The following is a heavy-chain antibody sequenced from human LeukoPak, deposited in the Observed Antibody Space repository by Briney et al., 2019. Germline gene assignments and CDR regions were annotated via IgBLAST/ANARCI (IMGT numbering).Heavy chain of an antibody. Sequence: PSETLSLTCAVYGGSFSGYYWSWIRQPAGKGLEWIGRIYTSGSTNYNPSLKSRVTMSVDTSKNQFSLKLSSVTAADTAVYYCARVPRGYSYGYFDYWGQGTLVTVSS. J-gene: IGHJ4*02. CDR2: IYTSGST. D-gene: IGHD5-18*01. CDR3: ARVPRGYSYGYFDY. CDR1: GGSFSGYY. V-gene: IGHV4-59*10.